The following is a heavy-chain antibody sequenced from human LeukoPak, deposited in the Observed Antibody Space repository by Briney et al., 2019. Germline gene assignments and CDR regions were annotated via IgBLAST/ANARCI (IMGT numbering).Heavy chain of an antibody. CDR1: GYTFSSYS. CDR3: ARDWVAAEQH. V-gene: IGHV3-21*01. J-gene: IGHJ1*01. Sequence: PGGSLRLSCAASGYTFSSYSMNWVRQAPGKGLEWVSSISSSSSYIYYADSVKGRFTISRDNAKNSLYLQMNSLRAEDTAVYYCARDWVAAEQHWGQGTLVTVSS. CDR2: ISSSSSYI. D-gene: IGHD6-13*01.